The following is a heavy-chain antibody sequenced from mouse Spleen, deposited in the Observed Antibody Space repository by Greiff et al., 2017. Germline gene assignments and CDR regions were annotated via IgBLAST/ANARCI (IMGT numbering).Heavy chain of an antibody. CDR3: ARKGYGSSPMDY. D-gene: IGHD1-1*01. V-gene: IGHV1-59*01. Sequence: QVQLQQPGAELVRPGTSVKLSCKASGYTFTSYWMHWVKQRPGQGLEWIGVIDPSDSYTNYNQKFKGKATLTVDTSSSTAYMQLSSLTSEDSAVYYCARKGYGSSPMDYWGQGTSVTVSS. J-gene: IGHJ4*01. CDR1: GYTFTSYW. CDR2: IDPSDSYT.